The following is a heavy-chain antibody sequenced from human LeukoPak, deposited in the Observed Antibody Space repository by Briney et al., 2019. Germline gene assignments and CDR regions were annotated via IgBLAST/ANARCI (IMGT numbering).Heavy chain of an antibody. CDR1: GFTVSSNY. CDR2: IYSGGST. D-gene: IGHD4-17*01. V-gene: IGHV3-53*01. CDR3: TTADYGDYGAFDI. J-gene: IGHJ3*02. Sequence: GGSLRLSCAASGFTVSSNYMSWVRQAPGKGLEWVSVIYSGGSTYYADSVKGRFTISRDNSKNTLYLQMNSLKTEDTAVYYCTTADYGDYGAFDIWGQGTVVTVSS.